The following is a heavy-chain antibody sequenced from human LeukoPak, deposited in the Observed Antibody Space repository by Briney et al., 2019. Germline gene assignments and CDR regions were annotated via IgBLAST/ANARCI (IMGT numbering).Heavy chain of an antibody. CDR3: ARIRDSSSIDY. D-gene: IGHD6-6*01. CDR1: GGSISSGSYY. Sequence: PSETLSLTCTVSGGSISSGSYYWSWIRQPAGKGLEWIGRIYTSGSTNYNPSLKSRVTISVDTSKNQFSLKLSSVTAAVTAVYYCARIRDSSSIDYWGQGTLVTVSS. CDR2: IYTSGST. J-gene: IGHJ4*02. V-gene: IGHV4-61*02.